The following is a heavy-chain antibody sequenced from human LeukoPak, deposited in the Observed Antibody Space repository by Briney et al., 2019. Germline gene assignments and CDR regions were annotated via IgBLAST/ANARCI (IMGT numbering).Heavy chain of an antibody. CDR1: GFTFSGSA. J-gene: IGHJ4*02. CDR3: TTGVTTLE. D-gene: IGHD4-17*01. CDR2: IRSKANSYAT. V-gene: IGHV3-73*01. Sequence: GGSLRLSCAASGFTFSGSAMHWVRQASGKGLEWVGRIRSKANSYATAYAASVKGRFTISRDDSKNTAYLQMNSRKTEDTAVYYCTTGVTTLEWGQGTLVTVSS.